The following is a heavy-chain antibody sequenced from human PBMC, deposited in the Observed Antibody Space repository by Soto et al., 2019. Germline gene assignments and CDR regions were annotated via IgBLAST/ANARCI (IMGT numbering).Heavy chain of an antibody. Sequence: VAGISYDGRNTYYADSVTGLFSISRDNANNTLFLQMHSLRPEDTAVYYGAGGDYYYALDVWGQGTTVTVSS. CDR3: AGGDYYYALDV. J-gene: IGHJ6*02. CDR2: ISYDGRNT. V-gene: IGHV3-30*01.